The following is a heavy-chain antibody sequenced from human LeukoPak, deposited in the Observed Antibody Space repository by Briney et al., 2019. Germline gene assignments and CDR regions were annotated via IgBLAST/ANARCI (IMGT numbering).Heavy chain of an antibody. CDR3: AKDRGAAAGSYYGMDV. CDR1: GFIFDTYG. V-gene: IGHV3-33*06. CDR2: IWYDGSKK. J-gene: IGHJ6*02. D-gene: IGHD6-13*01. Sequence: PGRSLRLSCAASGFIFDTYGMHWVRQAPGKGLEGVAVIWYDGSKKYYADSVKGRFTISRDNSKNTLFLQMSGLRAEDTAVYYCAKDRGAAAGSYYGMDVWGQGTTVTVSS.